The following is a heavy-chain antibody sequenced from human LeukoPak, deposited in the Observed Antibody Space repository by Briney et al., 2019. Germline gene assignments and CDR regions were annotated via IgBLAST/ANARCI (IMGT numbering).Heavy chain of an antibody. V-gene: IGHV5-51*01. CDR3: ARMSAFDI. CDR1: GYRFTNYW. Sequence: GESLKISCKGSGYRFTNYWIGWVRQMPGKGLEWMGIIFPGDSDTIYSPSFQGQVTISADKSISTAYLQWSSLKASDTAVYYCARMSAFDIWGQGTMVTVSS. CDR2: IFPGDSDT. J-gene: IGHJ3*02.